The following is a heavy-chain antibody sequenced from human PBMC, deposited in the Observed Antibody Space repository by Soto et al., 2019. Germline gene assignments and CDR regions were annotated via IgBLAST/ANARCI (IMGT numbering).Heavy chain of an antibody. CDR3: AKSLDYYYYYGMDV. J-gene: IGHJ6*02. CDR2: ISGSGGST. CDR1: GFTFSSYA. Sequence: PGGSLRLSCAASGFTFSSYAMSWVRQAPGKGLEWVSAISGSGGSTYYADSVKGRFTISRDNSKNTLYLQMNSLRAEDTAVYYCAKSLDYYYYYGMDVWGQGXTVTVSS. V-gene: IGHV3-23*01.